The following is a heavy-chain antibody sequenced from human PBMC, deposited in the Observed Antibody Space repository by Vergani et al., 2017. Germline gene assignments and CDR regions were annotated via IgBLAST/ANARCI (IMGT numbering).Heavy chain of an antibody. CDR2: IYYSGST. V-gene: IGHV4-59*12. D-gene: IGHD3-16*02. Sequence: QVQLQESGPGLVKPSETLSLTCTVSGGSISSYYWSWIRQPPGKGLEWIGYIYYSGSTNYNPSLKSRVTISVDTSKNQFSLKLSSVTAADTAVYYCAREGQYYDYIWGSYRLTTEPYYFDYWGQGTLVTVSS. CDR1: GGSISSYY. CDR3: AREGQYYDYIWGSYRLTTEPYYFDY. J-gene: IGHJ4*02.